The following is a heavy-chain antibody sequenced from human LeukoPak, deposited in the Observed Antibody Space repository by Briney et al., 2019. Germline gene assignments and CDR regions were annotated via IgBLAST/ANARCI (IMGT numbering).Heavy chain of an antibody. J-gene: IGHJ4*02. V-gene: IGHV3-48*01. Sequence: GGSLRLSCAASGFPVSSNSMNWVRQAPGKGLEWISYIGRTTSTIYYADSVKGRFTISRDNAKNSLFLQMNSLRAEDTAVYYCARGYSYGATFDYWGQGTLVTVSS. CDR3: ARGYSYGATFDY. CDR1: GFPVSSNS. D-gene: IGHD5-18*01. CDR2: IGRTTSTI.